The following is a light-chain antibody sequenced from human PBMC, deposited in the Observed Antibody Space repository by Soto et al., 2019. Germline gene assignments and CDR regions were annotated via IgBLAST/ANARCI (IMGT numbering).Light chain of an antibody. J-gene: IGLJ1*01. Sequence: QPVLTQPPSASGTPGQRVTISCSGSSSNIGSLSVDWYQHLPGTAPKLLIYSDYQRPSGVPDRFSGSKSGTSASLAISGLQSEDDADYYCAAWNGTLNGLYVFGPGTKLTVL. CDR1: SSNIGSLS. V-gene: IGLV1-44*01. CDR3: AAWNGTLNGLYV. CDR2: SDY.